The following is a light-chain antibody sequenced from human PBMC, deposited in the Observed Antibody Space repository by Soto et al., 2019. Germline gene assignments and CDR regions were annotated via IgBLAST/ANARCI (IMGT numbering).Light chain of an antibody. CDR2: GAS. CDR1: QSVSGN. Sequence: ETVMTQSPATLSVSAGERATLSCRASQSVSGNLAWYQQKPGQPPRLLIYGASYRATGIPARFSGSGSGTEFTLTISGLQSEDFGVYYCQQYYYWPPWTFGQGTKVDSK. CDR3: QQYYYWPPWT. J-gene: IGKJ1*01. V-gene: IGKV3-15*01.